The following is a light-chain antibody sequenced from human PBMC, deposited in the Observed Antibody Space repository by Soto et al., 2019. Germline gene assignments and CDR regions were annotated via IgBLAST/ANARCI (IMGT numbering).Light chain of an antibody. V-gene: IGLV2-14*01. CDR3: SSYTSSSTLPCV. J-gene: IGLJ3*02. CDR2: EVS. Sequence: QSALTQPASVSGSPGQSITISCTGTSSDVGGYNYVSWYQQHPGKAPKLMIYEVSNRPSGVSNRFSGSKSDNTASLTISGLQAEDEANYYCSSYTSSSTLPCVFGGGTKLTVL. CDR1: SSDVGGYNY.